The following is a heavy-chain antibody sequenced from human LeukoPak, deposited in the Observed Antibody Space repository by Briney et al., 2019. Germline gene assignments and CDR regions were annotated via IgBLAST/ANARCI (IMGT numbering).Heavy chain of an antibody. V-gene: IGHV4-59*01. CDR3: AREPGGSADY. CDR1: GDSIRSFY. D-gene: IGHD2-15*01. CDR2: IYYSRST. J-gene: IGHJ4*02. Sequence: PSETLSLTCTVSGDSIRSFYWSWIRQPPGKGLEWIGHIYYSRSTNYNPSLKSRVTISVDMSKNQFSLKMTSVNAADTAVYYCAREPGGSADYWGQGTLVTVSS.